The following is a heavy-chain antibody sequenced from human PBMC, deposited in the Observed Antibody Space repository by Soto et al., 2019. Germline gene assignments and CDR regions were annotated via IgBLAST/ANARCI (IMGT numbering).Heavy chain of an antibody. D-gene: IGHD3-10*01. CDR2: ISYDGSKK. Sequence: QVQLVESGGGVVQPGRSPRLSCAASGFTFSSYAMHWVRQAPGKGLEWVAVISYDGSKKYYADSVKGRFTISRDNSKNTLYLQMNSLRAEDTAVYYRARDPGSYFDYWGQGTLVTVSS. CDR3: ARDPGSYFDY. J-gene: IGHJ4*02. V-gene: IGHV3-30-3*01. CDR1: GFTFSSYA.